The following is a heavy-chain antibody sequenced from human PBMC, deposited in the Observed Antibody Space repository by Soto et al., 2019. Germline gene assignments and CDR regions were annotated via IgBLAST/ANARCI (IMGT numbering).Heavy chain of an antibody. CDR1: GFTFSSYW. D-gene: IGHD5-18*01. Sequence: GGSLRLSCAASGFTFSSYWMSWVRQAPGKGLEWVANIKQDGSEKYYVDSVKGRFTISRDNAKNSLYLQMNSLRAEDTAVYYCARGAGYSYGYPFDYWGQGTLVTVSS. CDR2: IKQDGSEK. J-gene: IGHJ4*02. V-gene: IGHV3-7*01. CDR3: ARGAGYSYGYPFDY.